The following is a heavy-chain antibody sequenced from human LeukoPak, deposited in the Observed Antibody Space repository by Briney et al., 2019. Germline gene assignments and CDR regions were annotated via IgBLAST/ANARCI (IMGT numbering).Heavy chain of an antibody. J-gene: IGHJ4*02. D-gene: IGHD4-11*01. Sequence: PGGSLRLSCAATGFTFNHYGMHWVRQAPGKGLEWVAVIWSDGTNRYYTGSVKGRFTISRVDSRNTVYLQMNTLRPEDTGMYYCARDAQRGFDYSNSLQYWGQGTPVTVSA. CDR1: GFTFNHYG. CDR2: IWSDGTNR. V-gene: IGHV3-33*01. CDR3: ARDAQRGFDYSNSLQY.